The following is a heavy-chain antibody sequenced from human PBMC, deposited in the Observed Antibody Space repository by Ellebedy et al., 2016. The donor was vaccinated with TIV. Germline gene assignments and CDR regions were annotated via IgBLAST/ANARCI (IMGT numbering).Heavy chain of an antibody. J-gene: IGHJ6*02. CDR2: INHSGST. CDR3: ARMRDILTGYGSLRNPYGMDV. V-gene: IGHV4-34*01. Sequence: ESLKISCAVYGGSFSGYYWSWIRQPPGKGLEWIGEINHSGSTNYNPSLKSRVTISVDTSKNQFSLKLSSVTAADTAVYYCARMRDILTGYGSLRNPYGMDVWGQGTTVTVSS. D-gene: IGHD3-9*01. CDR1: GGSFSGYY.